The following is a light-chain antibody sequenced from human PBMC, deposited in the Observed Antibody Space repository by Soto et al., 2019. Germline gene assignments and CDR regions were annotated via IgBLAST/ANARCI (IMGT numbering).Light chain of an antibody. V-gene: IGKV3-15*01. CDR2: DAS. Sequence: EIVMMQSPATLSVSPRERATLSCRASQALGTNLAWYQHKPGQAPRLLIYDASTRATGVPVRFSGSGSETEFTLTVTSLQPEDFATYYCQHIDTFRLTFGGGTKVELK. J-gene: IGKJ4*01. CDR3: QHIDTFRLT. CDR1: QALGTN.